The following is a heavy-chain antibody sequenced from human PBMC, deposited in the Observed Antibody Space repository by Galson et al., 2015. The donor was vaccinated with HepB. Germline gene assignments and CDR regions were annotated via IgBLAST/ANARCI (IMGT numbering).Heavy chain of an antibody. CDR1: GFTFSSYS. CDR2: ISTTSSYI. D-gene: IGHD2/OR15-2a*01. CDR3: ARQACYSTHCPMTGAFDV. J-gene: IGHJ3*01. Sequence: SLRLSCAASGFTFSSYSMNWVRQAPGKGLEWVSAISTTSSYIYYADSVQGRFTISRDNAKNSLFLQMNSLRVEDTAVYYCARQACYSTHCPMTGAFDVWGQGTMVTVSS. V-gene: IGHV3-21*01.